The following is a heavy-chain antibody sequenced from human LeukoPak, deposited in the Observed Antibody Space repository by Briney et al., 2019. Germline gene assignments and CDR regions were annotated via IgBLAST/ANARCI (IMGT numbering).Heavy chain of an antibody. V-gene: IGHV5-51*01. CDR1: GYDFSSKW. Sequence: GESLQISFKTSGYDFSSKWIGWGRQMPGKGLEWMGIIYPTDSITKYSPSFQGHVTMSVDTSVNTAYLQWTSLKASDTAIYYCARLAPDYADYWFDPWGQGTLVTVSS. CDR3: ARLAPDYADYWFDP. CDR2: IYPTDSIT. D-gene: IGHD4-17*01. J-gene: IGHJ5*02.